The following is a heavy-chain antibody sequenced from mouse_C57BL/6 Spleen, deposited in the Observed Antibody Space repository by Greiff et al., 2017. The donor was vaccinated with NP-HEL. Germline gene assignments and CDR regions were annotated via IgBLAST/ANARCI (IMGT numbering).Heavy chain of an antibody. V-gene: IGHV3-6*01. Sequence: EVQVVESGPGLVKPSQSLSLTCSVTGYSITSGYYWNWIRQFPGNKLEWMGYISYDGSNNYNPSLKNRISITRDTSKNQFFLKLNSVTTEDTATYYCARNWDAYFDYWGQGTTLTVSS. CDR1: GYSITSGYY. J-gene: IGHJ2*01. CDR3: ARNWDAYFDY. D-gene: IGHD4-1*01. CDR2: ISYDGSN.